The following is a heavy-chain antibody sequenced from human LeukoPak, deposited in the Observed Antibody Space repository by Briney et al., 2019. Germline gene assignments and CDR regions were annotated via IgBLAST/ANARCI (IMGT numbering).Heavy chain of an antibody. D-gene: IGHD3-22*01. Sequence: GGSLRLSCAASGYTFSRYWIHWVRQAPGKGLVWVSRINTDGTITTYADSVKGRFTISRDNAKNILYLQTNSLRVEDTAVYYCARDFSGYDDYWGPGTLVTVSS. J-gene: IGHJ4*02. CDR3: ARDFSGYDDY. CDR1: GYTFSRYW. CDR2: INTDGTIT. V-gene: IGHV3-74*01.